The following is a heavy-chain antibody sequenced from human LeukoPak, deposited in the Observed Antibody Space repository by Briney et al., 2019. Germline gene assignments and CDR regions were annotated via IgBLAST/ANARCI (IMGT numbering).Heavy chain of an antibody. D-gene: IGHD2-2*01. CDR1: GYTFTSYY. CDR2: INPSGGST. Sequence: ASVKVSCKASGYTFTSYYMHWVRQAPGQGLEWMGIINPSGGSTSYAQKFQGRVTMTRDTSTSTVYMELSSLRSEDTAVYYCARDPSPPPYIVVVPAARYAMDVWGQGTTVTVSS. V-gene: IGHV1-46*01. CDR3: ARDPSPPPYIVVVPAARYAMDV. J-gene: IGHJ6*02.